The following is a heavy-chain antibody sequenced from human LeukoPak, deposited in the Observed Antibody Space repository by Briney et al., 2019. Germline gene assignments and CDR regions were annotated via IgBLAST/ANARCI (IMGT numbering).Heavy chain of an antibody. CDR1: GFTFSSYR. V-gene: IGHV3-48*04. CDR3: ARDGYCSGGSCFDWFDP. D-gene: IGHD2-15*01. J-gene: IGHJ5*02. Sequence: PGGSLRLSCVASGFTFSSYRMNWVRQAPGKGLEWVSYISSSSSAIYYADSLKGRFTISRDNAKNSLYLQMNSLRAEDTAVYYCARDGYCSGGSCFDWFDPWGQGTLVTVSS. CDR2: ISSSSSAI.